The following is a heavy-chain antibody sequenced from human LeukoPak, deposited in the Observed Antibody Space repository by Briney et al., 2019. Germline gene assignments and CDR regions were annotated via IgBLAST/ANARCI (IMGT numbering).Heavy chain of an antibody. CDR2: INANSGTT. CDR3: AKPISGGLAVTADWFHP. CDR1: GFXFSSYA. D-gene: IGHD6-19*01. V-gene: IGHV3-23*01. J-gene: IGHJ5*01. Sequence: GGSLRLSCAASGFXFSSYAMSWVRRPPGKGLEWVSTINANSGTTSYAASVRGRFTISRDNSKNTLYLQVNTLRADDTATYYCAKPISGGLAVTADWFHPWGQGTLVVVSS.